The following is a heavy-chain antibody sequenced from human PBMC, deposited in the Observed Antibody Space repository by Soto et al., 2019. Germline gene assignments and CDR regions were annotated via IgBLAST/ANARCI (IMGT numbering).Heavy chain of an antibody. Sequence: ASVKVSCKASGYTFTSYGISWVRQAPGQGLEWMGWISAYNGNTNYAQKLQGRVTMTTDTSTSTAYMELRSLRSDDTAVYYCARDYGRSGYSGYDYYYYYYGMDVWGQGTTFTVSS. J-gene: IGHJ6*02. V-gene: IGHV1-18*01. D-gene: IGHD5-12*01. CDR3: ARDYGRSGYSGYDYYYYYYGMDV. CDR1: GYTFTSYG. CDR2: ISAYNGNT.